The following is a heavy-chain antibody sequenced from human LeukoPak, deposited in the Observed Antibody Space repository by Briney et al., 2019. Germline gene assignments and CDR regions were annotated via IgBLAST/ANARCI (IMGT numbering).Heavy chain of an antibody. Sequence: PGGSLRLSCAASGFTFSSYSMNWVRQAPGKGLEWVSSISSSSSYIYYADSVKGRFTISRDNAKNSLYLQMNSLRAEDTAVYYCARALRYFDWLPRYFDYWGQGTLVTVSS. D-gene: IGHD3-9*01. J-gene: IGHJ4*02. CDR3: ARALRYFDWLPRYFDY. V-gene: IGHV3-21*01. CDR2: ISSSSSYI. CDR1: GFTFSSYS.